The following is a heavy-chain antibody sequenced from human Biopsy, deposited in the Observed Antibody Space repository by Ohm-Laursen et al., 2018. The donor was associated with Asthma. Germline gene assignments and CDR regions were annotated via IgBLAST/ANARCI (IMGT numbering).Heavy chain of an antibody. J-gene: IGHJ6*02. CDR3: ARAVNYSHYYGIDV. Sequence: SVKVSCKTSGYTFNSAGITWVRQAPGQGLEWMGWISVYNGNTKVAQKLQDRVTMITDTSTSTAYIELRSLRSDDTAVYFCARAVNYSHYYGIDVWGQGTTVTVS. CDR1: GYTFNSAG. CDR2: ISVYNGNT. V-gene: IGHV1-18*01. D-gene: IGHD3-10*01.